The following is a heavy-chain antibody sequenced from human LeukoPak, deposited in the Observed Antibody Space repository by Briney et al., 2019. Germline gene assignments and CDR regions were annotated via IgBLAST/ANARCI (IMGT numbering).Heavy chain of an antibody. CDR3: ARRWELRVNYYGMDV. CDR1: GGSISSSSYY. CDR2: IYYSGST. V-gene: IGHV4-39*01. D-gene: IGHD1-26*01. J-gene: IGHJ6*02. Sequence: SETLSLTCTVSGGSISSSSYYWGWIRQPPGKGLGWIGSIYYSGSTYYNPSLKSRVTISVDTSKNQFSLKLSSVTAADTAVYYCARRWELRVNYYGMDVWGQGTTVTVSS.